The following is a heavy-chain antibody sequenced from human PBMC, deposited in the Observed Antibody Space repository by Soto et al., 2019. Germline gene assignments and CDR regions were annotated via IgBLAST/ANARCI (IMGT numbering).Heavy chain of an antibody. CDR2: INHSGST. CDR3: ARDLHYDFWSGYYEGMDV. Sequence: SETLSLTCAVYGGSFSGYYWSWIRQPPGKGLEWIGEINHSGSTNYNPSLKSRVTISVDTSKNQFSLKLSSVTAADTAVYYCARDLHYDFWSGYYEGMDVWGQGTTVTVSS. V-gene: IGHV4-34*01. D-gene: IGHD3-3*01. J-gene: IGHJ6*02. CDR1: GGSFSGYY.